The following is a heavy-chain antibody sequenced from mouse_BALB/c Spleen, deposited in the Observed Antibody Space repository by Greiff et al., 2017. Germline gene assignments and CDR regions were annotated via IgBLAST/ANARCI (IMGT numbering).Heavy chain of an antibody. D-gene: IGHD2-3*01. CDR1: GDSITSGY. J-gene: IGHJ4*01. CDR2: ISYSGST. Sequence: DVKLQESGPSLVKPSQTLSLTCSVTGDSITSGYWNWIRKFPGNKLEYMGYISYSGSTYYNPSLKSRISITRDTSKNQYYLQLNSVTTEDTATYYCARYGNGWLPHYYAMDYWGQGTSVTVSS. CDR3: ARYGNGWLPHYYAMDY. V-gene: IGHV3-8*02.